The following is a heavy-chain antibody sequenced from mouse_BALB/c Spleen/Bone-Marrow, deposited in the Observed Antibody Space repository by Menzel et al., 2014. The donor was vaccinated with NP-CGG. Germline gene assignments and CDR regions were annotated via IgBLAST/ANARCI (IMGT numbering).Heavy chain of an antibody. D-gene: IGHD2-1*01. CDR1: GFTFSNFG. Sequence: EVQGVESGGGLVQPGGSRNLSCAASGFTFSNFGMHWFRQSPEKGLEWVAFVSTGSTIIYYADTVKGRFTISRDNPENTLFLQMTSLRSEDTAIYYCARPHFYGNYFDYWGQGTTLTVSS. V-gene: IGHV5-17*02. CDR3: ARPHFYGNYFDY. CDR2: VSTGSTII. J-gene: IGHJ2*01.